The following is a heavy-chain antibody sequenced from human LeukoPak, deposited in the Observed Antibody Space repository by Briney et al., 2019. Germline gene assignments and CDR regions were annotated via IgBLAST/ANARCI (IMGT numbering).Heavy chain of an antibody. D-gene: IGHD2/OR15-2a*01. CDR2: IYYSGST. V-gene: IGHV4-39*01. Sequence: SETLSLTCTVSGGSISSSSYYWGWIRQPPGKGLEWIGSIYYSGSTYYNPSLKSRVTISVDTSKNQFSLKLSSVTAADTAVYFCARHRTTHEYFDLWGRGTLVSVSS. CDR1: GGSISSSSYY. CDR3: ARHRTTHEYFDL. J-gene: IGHJ2*01.